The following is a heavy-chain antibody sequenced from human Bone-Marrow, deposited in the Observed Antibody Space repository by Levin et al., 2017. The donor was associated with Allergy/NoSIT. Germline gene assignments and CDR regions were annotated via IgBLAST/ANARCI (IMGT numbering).Heavy chain of an antibody. J-gene: IGHJ6*02. V-gene: IGHV3-11*01. D-gene: IGHD2-8*01. CDR1: GFTFSNYY. Sequence: PGGSLRLSCAASGFTFSNYYMSWIRQAPGKGLEWVSYISSSGDTRYYADSVKGRFTISRDNAKNSLYLQMNRLRAEDTAVYFCARDPLTENGYYCGLDVWGRGTTVIVSS. CDR2: ISSSGDTR. CDR3: ARDPLTENGYYCGLDV.